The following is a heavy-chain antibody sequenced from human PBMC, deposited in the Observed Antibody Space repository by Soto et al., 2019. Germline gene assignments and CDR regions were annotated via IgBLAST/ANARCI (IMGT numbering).Heavy chain of an antibody. CDR3: ARGRSWDTYYYYGMDV. CDR2: IYSGGST. D-gene: IGHD6-13*01. J-gene: IGHJ6*02. V-gene: IGHV3-53*01. Sequence: GESLKISCAASGFTVSSNYMSWVRQAPGKGLEWVSVIYSGGSTYYADSVKGRFTISRDNSKNTLYLQMNSLRAEDTAVYYCARGRSWDTYYYYGMDVWGQGTTVTVSS. CDR1: GFTVSSNY.